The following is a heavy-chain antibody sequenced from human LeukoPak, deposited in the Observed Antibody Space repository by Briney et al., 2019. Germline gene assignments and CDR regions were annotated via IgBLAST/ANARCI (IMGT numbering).Heavy chain of an antibody. CDR3: ARNLAVGSSSWLDVFDI. V-gene: IGHV4-59*08. CDR2: IYYSGST. D-gene: IGHD6-13*01. Sequence: PSETLSLTCSVSGDSMSNYYWSWLRQPPGKGLEWIGYIYYSGSTDCNPSLKSRLTISVDTSKNQFSLKLNSVTAADTAVYYCARNLAVGSSSWLDVFDIWGPGTMVTVSS. CDR1: GDSMSNYY. J-gene: IGHJ3*02.